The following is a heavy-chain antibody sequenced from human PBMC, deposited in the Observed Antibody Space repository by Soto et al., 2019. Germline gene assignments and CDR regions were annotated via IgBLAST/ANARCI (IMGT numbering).Heavy chain of an antibody. CDR1: GGTFISYA. Sequence: SVKVSGKASGGTFISYAISWLRQAPGQGREWMGGVIPIFGTANYAQKFQRRVTITAAESTSTADMQLIRLTFENTAVYYCPRALLSQSSDSGGYDAYFPGMDVWGQEATVTVS. J-gene: IGHJ6*02. V-gene: IGHV1-69*13. CDR2: VIPIFGTA. D-gene: IGHD3-22*01. CDR3: PRALLSQSSDSGGYDAYFPGMDV.